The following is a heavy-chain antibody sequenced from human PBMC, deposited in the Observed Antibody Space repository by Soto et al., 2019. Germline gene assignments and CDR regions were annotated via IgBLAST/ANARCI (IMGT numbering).Heavy chain of an antibody. CDR3: ARGSTTEKVDS. Sequence: PSETLCLTCTVSGGSISSGGYYWSWVRQHPGKGLEWIGYTYDSGSTYYNPSLKSRVTISIDTSKNQFSLKLTSVTAADTAVYYCARGSTTEKVDSWGQGILVTVSS. CDR1: GGSISSGGYY. V-gene: IGHV4-31*03. J-gene: IGHJ4*02. CDR2: TYDSGST.